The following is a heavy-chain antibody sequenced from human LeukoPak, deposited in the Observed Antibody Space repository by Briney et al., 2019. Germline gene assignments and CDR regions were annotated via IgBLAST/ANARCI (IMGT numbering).Heavy chain of an antibody. CDR1: GFTFSGHW. Sequence: GKSLSLSCAASGFTFSGHWMHWVRQAPGKGLVWVSGISSDGSTTNYADSVKGRFTISRDNAKNTLYLQMNSLSAEDTGVYYCARDLAGSGYDGEFDNWGRGTLVSVSS. D-gene: IGHD5-12*01. CDR2: ISSDGSTT. J-gene: IGHJ4*02. CDR3: ARDLAGSGYDGEFDN. V-gene: IGHV3-74*01.